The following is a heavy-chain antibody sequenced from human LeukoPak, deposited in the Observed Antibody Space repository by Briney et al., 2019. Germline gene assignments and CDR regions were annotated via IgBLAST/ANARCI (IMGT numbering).Heavy chain of an antibody. CDR2: ISYDGSNK. J-gene: IGHJ4*02. V-gene: IGHV3-30*03. Sequence: GRSLRLSCAASGFTFSSYGMHWVRQAPGKGLEWVAAISYDGSNKYYADYVKGRFTISRDNSKNTLYLQMNSLRAEDTAVYYCARSMQLWYPFDYWGQGTLVTVSS. CDR3: ARSMQLWYPFDY. CDR1: GFTFSSYG. D-gene: IGHD5-18*01.